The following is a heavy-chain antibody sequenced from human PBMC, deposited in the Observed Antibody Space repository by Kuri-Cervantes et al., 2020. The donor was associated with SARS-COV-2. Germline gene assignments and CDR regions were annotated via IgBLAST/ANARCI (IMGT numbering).Heavy chain of an antibody. CDR1: GYTFSYNW. CDR3: ATLPYCTDGTCYRGVDY. CDR2: IYPGYSDT. V-gene: IGHV5-51*01. Sequence: GESLKISCKASGYTFSYNWIGGVRQMPGKGLEWMGIIYPGYSDTRYSPSFQGQVTISADESISTTYLQWSSLKASDTAIYYRATLPYCTDGTCYRGVDYWGQGTLVTVSS. J-gene: IGHJ4*02. D-gene: IGHD2-8*01.